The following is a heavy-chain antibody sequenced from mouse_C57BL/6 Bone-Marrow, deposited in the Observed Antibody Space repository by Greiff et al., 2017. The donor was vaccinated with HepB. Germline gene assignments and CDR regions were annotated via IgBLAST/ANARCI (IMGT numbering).Heavy chain of an antibody. CDR2: INPSSGYT. J-gene: IGHJ4*01. CDR3: ARRDITTVVATFDYAMDY. CDR1: GYTFTSYT. D-gene: IGHD1-1*01. V-gene: IGHV1-4*01. Sequence: VQLQQSGAELARPGASVKMSCKASGYTFTSYTMHWVKQRPGQGLEWIGYINPSSGYTKYNQKFKDKATLTADKSSSTAYMQLSSLTSEDSAVYYCARRDITTVVATFDYAMDYWGQGTSVTVSS.